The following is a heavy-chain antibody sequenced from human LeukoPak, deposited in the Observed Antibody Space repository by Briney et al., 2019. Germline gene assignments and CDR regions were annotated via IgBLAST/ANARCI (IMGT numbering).Heavy chain of an antibody. CDR1: GGTFSSYA. CDR2: ITPILGKA. D-gene: IGHD3-22*01. Sequence: SVKVSCKASGGTFSSYAISWVRQAPGQGLEWMGRITPILGKANYAQKFQGRVTITADKSTSTAYMELSSLRSEGTAVYYCARSYDSSGYDAFDIWGQGTMVTVSS. V-gene: IGHV1-69*04. J-gene: IGHJ3*02. CDR3: ARSYDSSGYDAFDI.